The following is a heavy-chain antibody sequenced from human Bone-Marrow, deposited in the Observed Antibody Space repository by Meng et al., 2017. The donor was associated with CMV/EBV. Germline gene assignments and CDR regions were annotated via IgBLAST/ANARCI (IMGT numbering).Heavy chain of an antibody. CDR2: ISSSSSYI. CDR1: GFTFSSYS. Sequence: GESLKISCAASGFTFSSYSMNWVRQAPGKGLEWVSSISSSSSYIYYADSVKGRFTISRDNAKNSLYLEMNRLRAEDTAVYYCAKVGGYSSMSDYWGQGTLVTVSS. CDR3: AKVGGYSSMSDY. J-gene: IGHJ4*02. V-gene: IGHV3-21*01. D-gene: IGHD6-13*01.